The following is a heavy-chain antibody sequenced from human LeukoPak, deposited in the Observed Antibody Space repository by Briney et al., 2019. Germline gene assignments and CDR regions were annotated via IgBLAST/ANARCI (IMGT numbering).Heavy chain of an antibody. CDR1: GGSISSSSYY. V-gene: IGHV4-39*07. Sequence: PSETLSLTRTVSGGSISSSSYYWGWIRQPPGKGLEWIGSIYYSGSTYYNPSLKSRVTISVDTTKNQFSLKLSSVTAADTAVYYCARDWGQRYCSGGSCYPDNWFDPCGQGTLVTVSS. CDR3: ARDWGQRYCSGGSCYPDNWFDP. CDR2: IYYSGST. J-gene: IGHJ5*02. D-gene: IGHD2-15*01.